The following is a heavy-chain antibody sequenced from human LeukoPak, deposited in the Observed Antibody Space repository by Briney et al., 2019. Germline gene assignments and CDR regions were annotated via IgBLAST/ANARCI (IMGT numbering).Heavy chain of an antibody. V-gene: IGHV3-48*01. CDR2: ISGGSTVI. CDR1: GFTFSSYN. D-gene: IGHD6-6*01. Sequence: GGSLRLSCAASGFTFSSYNMNGVRQAPGKGLEWVSYISGGSTVIDYADSVRGRFTISRDNAKNSLYLQMNSLRGEDTAVYYCARATRYSSSYYPFDYWGQGTLVTVSS. CDR3: ARATRYSSSYYPFDY. J-gene: IGHJ4*02.